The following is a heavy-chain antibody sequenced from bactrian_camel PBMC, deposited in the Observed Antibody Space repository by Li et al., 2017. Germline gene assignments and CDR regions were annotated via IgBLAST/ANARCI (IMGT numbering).Heavy chain of an antibody. CDR3: VRDYKSGDYRDDFGY. J-gene: IGHJ6*01. Sequence: HVQLVESGGGSVQAGGSLRLSCKVSGHSRGSNCVGWYRLPPGRAPAEREGIAAIRRDGGETWYAASVKGRFTISRDSAKNTVYLHMTSLKPEDTGVYYCVRDYKSGDYRDDFGYWGQGTQVTVS. CDR2: IRRDGGET. D-gene: IGHD4*01. V-gene: IGHV3S45*01. CDR1: GHSRGSNC.